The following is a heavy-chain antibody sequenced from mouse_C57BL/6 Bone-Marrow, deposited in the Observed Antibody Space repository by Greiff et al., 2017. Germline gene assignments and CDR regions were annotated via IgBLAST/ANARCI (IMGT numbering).Heavy chain of an antibody. Sequence: VQLQQSGAELARPGASVKLSCKASGYTFTSYGISWVKQRTGQGLEWIGEIYPRSGNTYYNEKFKGKATLTADKSSSTAYMGLRSLTSADSAVYFCAGNYCGSSPWFAYWGQGTLVTVSA. CDR3: AGNYCGSSPWFAY. V-gene: IGHV1-81*01. J-gene: IGHJ3*01. CDR2: IYPRSGNT. D-gene: IGHD1-1*01. CDR1: GYTFTSYG.